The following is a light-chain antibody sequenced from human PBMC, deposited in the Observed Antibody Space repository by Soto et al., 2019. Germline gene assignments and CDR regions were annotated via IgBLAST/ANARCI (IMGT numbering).Light chain of an antibody. CDR3: QQRWNWPLT. J-gene: IGKJ4*01. CDR1: QSVKNC. CDR2: DAV. Sequence: EIVLTQSPATLSLSPGERATLSCRSSQSVKNCLAWYQQKPVQAPRLLIFDAVSRATGIPPSGSGSGSGTYFALTITCLEPEDFGVYYCQQRWNWPLTFGGGTGVVIK. V-gene: IGKV3-11*01.